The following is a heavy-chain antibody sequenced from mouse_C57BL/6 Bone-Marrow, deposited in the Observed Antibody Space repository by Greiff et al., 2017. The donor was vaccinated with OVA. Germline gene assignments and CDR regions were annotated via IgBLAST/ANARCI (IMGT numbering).Heavy chain of an antibody. Sequence: VQLQQPGAELVQPGASVQMSCKASGYTFTRYWITWVKQRPGQGLEWIGDIYPGSGSTTYNEQFKSKDTLTVDTSSSTAYIQLSSLTSEDSAVYYCASVYYGNYDYFDYWGQGTTLTVSS. D-gene: IGHD2-1*01. CDR1: GYTFTRYW. CDR2: IYPGSGST. V-gene: IGHV1-55*01. CDR3: ASVYYGNYDYFDY. J-gene: IGHJ2*01.